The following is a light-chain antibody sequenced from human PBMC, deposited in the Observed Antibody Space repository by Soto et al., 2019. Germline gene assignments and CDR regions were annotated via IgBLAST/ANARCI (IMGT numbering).Light chain of an antibody. V-gene: IGLV2-14*03. CDR2: DVT. CDR1: GSDIGGYNY. CDR3: SSYRASSTTHYV. J-gene: IGLJ1*01. Sequence: QSALTQPASLSGSPGQSITISCTGNGSDIGGYNYVSWYQQHPGKAPKLIIHDVTNRPSGVSDRFFGSKSGNTASLTISGLQAEDEADYYCSSYRASSTTHYVFGTGTKLTVL.